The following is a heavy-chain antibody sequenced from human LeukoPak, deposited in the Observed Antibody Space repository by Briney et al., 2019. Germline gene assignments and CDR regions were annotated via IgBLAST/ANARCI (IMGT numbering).Heavy chain of an antibody. J-gene: IGHJ4*02. D-gene: IGHD1-26*01. CDR3: ARGRLLSSP. CDR1: GGSISSYY. V-gene: IGHV4-34*01. Sequence: SETLSLTCTVSGGSISSYYWSWIRQPPGKGPEWIGEINHSGSTNYNPSLKSRVTISVDTSKNQFSLKLSSVTAADTAVYYCARGRLLSSPWGQGTLVTVSS. CDR2: INHSGST.